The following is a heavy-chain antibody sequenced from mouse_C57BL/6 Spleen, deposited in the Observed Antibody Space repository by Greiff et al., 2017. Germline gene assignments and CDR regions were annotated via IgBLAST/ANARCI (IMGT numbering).Heavy chain of an antibody. D-gene: IGHD2-3*01. V-gene: IGHV1-82*01. Sequence: QVQLQQSGPELVKPGASVKISCKASGYAFSSSWMNWVKQRPGKGLEWIGRIYPGDGDTNYNGKFKGKATLTADKSSSTAYMQLSSLTSEDSAVYFCARIYDGYLYAMDYWGQGTSVTVSS. CDR1: GYAFSSSW. J-gene: IGHJ4*01. CDR2: IYPGDGDT. CDR3: ARIYDGYLYAMDY.